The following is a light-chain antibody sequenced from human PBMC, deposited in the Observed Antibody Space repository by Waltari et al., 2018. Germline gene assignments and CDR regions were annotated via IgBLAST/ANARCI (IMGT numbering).Light chain of an antibody. CDR2: EVN. CDR3: CSFAGSTTFVV. J-gene: IGLJ2*01. CDR1: SRVLGNYNL. Sequence: QSALTQPALVSGPPGQSITISCTGTSRVLGNYNLVSLYHQHTGKAPKVMIYEVNKRASGVSYRFSGSKSGNTASLTIAGLQAEDEADYHCCSFAGSTTFVVFGGGTKLTVL. V-gene: IGLV2-23*02.